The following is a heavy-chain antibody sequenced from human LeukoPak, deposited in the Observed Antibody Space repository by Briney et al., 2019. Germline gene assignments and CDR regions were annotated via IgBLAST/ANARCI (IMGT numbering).Heavy chain of an antibody. Sequence: SETLSLTCTVSGGSISSYYWSWIRQPPGKGLEWIGYIYHSGSTNYNPSLKSRVTISVDTSKNQFSLKLSSVTAADTAVYYCARAARIAAAGTPWFDPWGQGTLVTVSS. CDR3: ARAARIAAAGTPWFDP. D-gene: IGHD6-13*01. CDR2: IYHSGST. CDR1: GGSISSYY. J-gene: IGHJ5*02. V-gene: IGHV4-59*01.